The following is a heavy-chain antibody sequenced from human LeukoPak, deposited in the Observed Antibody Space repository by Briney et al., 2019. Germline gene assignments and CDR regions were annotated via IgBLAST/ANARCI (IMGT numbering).Heavy chain of an antibody. CDR3: ARDQGYRYGYGDFDY. D-gene: IGHD5-18*01. J-gene: IGHJ4*02. Sequence: SVNVSCKASVGTFRSYAISWVRQAPGQGLEWMGGIIPIFGTANYAQKFQGRVTITADESTSTAYMELSSLRSEDTAVYYCARDQGYRYGYGDFDYWGQGTLVTVSS. CDR2: IIPIFGTA. CDR1: VGTFRSYA. V-gene: IGHV1-69*13.